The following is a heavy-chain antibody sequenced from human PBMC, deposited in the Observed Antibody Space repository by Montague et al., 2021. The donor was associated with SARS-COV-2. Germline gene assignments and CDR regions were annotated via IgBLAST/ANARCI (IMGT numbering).Heavy chain of an antibody. V-gene: IGHV4-34*01. J-gene: IGHJ4*02. CDR2: ITHRGST. D-gene: IGHD4-23*01. CDR3: ARSQDYRGNDYFAA. CDR1: GGSLSGFY. Sequence: SETLSLTCAVYGGSLSGFYWTWIRQAPGKGLEWVGEITHRGSTSYSPSLKSRLTISVDTSKNQFSLNLDSVTAADTATYYCARSQDYRGNDYFAAWGQGALVTVSS.